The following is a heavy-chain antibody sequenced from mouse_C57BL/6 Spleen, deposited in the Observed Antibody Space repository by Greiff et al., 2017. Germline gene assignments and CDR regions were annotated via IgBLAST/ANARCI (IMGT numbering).Heavy chain of an antibody. J-gene: IGHJ4*01. Sequence: VQLQPPGAELVKPGASVKLSCKASGYTFTSYWIPWVKQRPGQGLEWIGDVYPGSGSTNYNEKFKSKATLTVDTSSSTAYMQLSSLTSEDSAVYYCAREGEYDEDYYAMDYWGQGTSVTVSS. CDR2: VYPGSGST. CDR1: GYTFTSYW. CDR3: AREGEYDEDYYAMDY. D-gene: IGHD2-14*01. V-gene: IGHV1-55*01.